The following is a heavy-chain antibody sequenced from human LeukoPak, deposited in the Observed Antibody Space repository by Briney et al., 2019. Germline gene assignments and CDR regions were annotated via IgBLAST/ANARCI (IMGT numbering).Heavy chain of an antibody. CDR3: ARDMSFAVPMVSPDY. D-gene: IGHD2-8*01. Sequence: ASVTVSCKASGYSFTSYGISWVRQAPGQGLEWMGWISATNGNTKYAQRLQGRVTMTTDTSTRTAYMELRSLRSDDTAVYYCARDMSFAVPMVSPDYWGQGTLVTVSS. CDR2: ISATNGNT. CDR1: GYSFTSYG. V-gene: IGHV1-18*01. J-gene: IGHJ4*02.